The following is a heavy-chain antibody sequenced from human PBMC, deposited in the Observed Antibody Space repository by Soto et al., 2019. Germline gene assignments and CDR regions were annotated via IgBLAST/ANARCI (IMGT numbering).Heavy chain of an antibody. CDR1: RDTFSPLP. CDR2: IIPIFNKA. V-gene: IGHV1-69*14. Sequence: QVQLVQSGAEVKKPGSSVKVSCKGSRDTFSPLPITWVRRPPGQGLEWMGGIIPIFNKANYLQKFQDRFTITADKSTNTAYMELSSLRSEDTAVYYCARGDGVSLDYWGQGTQVTVSS. D-gene: IGHD4-17*01. J-gene: IGHJ4*02. CDR3: ARGDGVSLDY.